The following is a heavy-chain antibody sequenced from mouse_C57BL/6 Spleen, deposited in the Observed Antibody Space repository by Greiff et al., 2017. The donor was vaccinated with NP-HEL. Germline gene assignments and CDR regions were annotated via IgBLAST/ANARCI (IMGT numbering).Heavy chain of an antibody. Sequence: QVQLKESGAELAKPGASVKLSCKASGYTFTSYWMHWVNQRPGQGLEWIGYINPSSGYTKYNQKFKDKATLTADKSSSTAYMQLSSLTYDDSAVYYCARNYGSTHVDYWGQGTTLTVSS. CDR3: ARNYGSTHVDY. V-gene: IGHV1-7*01. J-gene: IGHJ2*01. D-gene: IGHD1-1*01. CDR2: INPSSGYT. CDR1: GYTFTSYW.